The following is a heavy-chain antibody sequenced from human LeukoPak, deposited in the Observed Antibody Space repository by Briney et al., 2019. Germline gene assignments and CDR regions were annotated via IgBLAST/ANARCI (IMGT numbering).Heavy chain of an antibody. CDR1: GFTFSSYS. J-gene: IGHJ4*02. CDR2: ISSSSSYI. Sequence: GGSLRLSCAASGFTFSSYSMNWVRQAPGKGLEWVSSISSSSSYIYYADSVKGRFTISRDNAKNSLYLQMNSLRAEDTAVYYCARDSGTAEVGVRGVPSFDYWGQGTLVTVSS. D-gene: IGHD3-10*01. CDR3: ARDSGTAEVGVRGVPSFDY. V-gene: IGHV3-21*01.